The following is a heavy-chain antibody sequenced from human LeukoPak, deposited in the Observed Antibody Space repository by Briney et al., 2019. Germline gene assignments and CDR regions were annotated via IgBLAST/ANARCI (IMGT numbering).Heavy chain of an antibody. D-gene: IGHD2-2*01. CDR2: VSYDGSNK. Sequence: GGSLRLSCAASGFTFSSYAMHWVRQAPGKGLEWVAVVSYDGSNKYYADSVKGRFTISRDNSKNTLYLQMNSLRAEDTAVYYCAKDGDCSSTSCYGDYYYGMDVWGKGTTVTVSS. V-gene: IGHV3-30*04. CDR3: AKDGDCSSTSCYGDYYYGMDV. J-gene: IGHJ6*04. CDR1: GFTFSSYA.